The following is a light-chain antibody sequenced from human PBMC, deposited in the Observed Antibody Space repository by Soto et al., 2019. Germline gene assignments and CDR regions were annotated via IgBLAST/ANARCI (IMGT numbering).Light chain of an antibody. Sequence: EFVLTQSPGNPSLFPGERATLSCSASQTGTSTLLDWFQQKHGQXPGLLIYRASSRATGVPDRFSGSGSGTDCTLTISRLEPEDFALYYCQQYGDAPITFGQGTRLEI. CDR1: QTGTSTL. CDR3: QQYGDAPIT. CDR2: RAS. J-gene: IGKJ5*01. V-gene: IGKV3-20*01.